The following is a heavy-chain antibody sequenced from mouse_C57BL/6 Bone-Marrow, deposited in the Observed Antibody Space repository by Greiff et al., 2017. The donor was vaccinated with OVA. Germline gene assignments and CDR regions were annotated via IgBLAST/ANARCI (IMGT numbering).Heavy chain of an antibody. CDR2: IYPRSGNT. D-gene: IGHD4-1*01. J-gene: IGHJ3*01. V-gene: IGHV1-81*01. CDR3: ARRGILDWAWCAY. Sequence: QVQLQQSGAELARPGASVKLSCKASGYTFTSYGISWVKQRTGQGLEWIGEIYPRSGNTYYNEKFKGKATLTADKSSSTAYMELRSLTSEDSAVYFCARRGILDWAWCAYWGQGTLVTVSA. CDR1: GYTFTSYG.